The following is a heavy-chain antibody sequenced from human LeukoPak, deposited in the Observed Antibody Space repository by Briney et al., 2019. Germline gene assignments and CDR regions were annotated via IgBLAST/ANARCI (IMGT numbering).Heavy chain of an antibody. Sequence: SVKVSCKASGGTFSSYAISWVRQAPGQGLEWMGEIIPIFGTANYAQKFQGRVTITADESTSTAYMELSSLRSEDTAVYYCAREGEINGSGYYDCSGYYFGWGQGTLVTVSS. CDR1: GGTFSSYA. V-gene: IGHV1-69*13. CDR2: IIPIFGTA. D-gene: IGHD3-22*01. J-gene: IGHJ4*02. CDR3: AREGEINGSGYYDCSGYYFG.